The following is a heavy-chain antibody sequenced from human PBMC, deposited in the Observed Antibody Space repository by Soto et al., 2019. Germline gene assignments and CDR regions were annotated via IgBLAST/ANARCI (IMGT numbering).Heavy chain of an antibody. Sequence: PSETLSLTCTVSGGSISSSSYYWGWIRQPPGKGLEWIGSIYYSGSTYYNPSLKSRVTISVDTSKNQFSLKLSSVTAADTAVYYCARHLHELELSGTNLFDPWGQGTLVTVS. J-gene: IGHJ5*02. D-gene: IGHD1-7*01. CDR1: GGSISSSSYY. V-gene: IGHV4-39*01. CDR3: ARHLHELELSGTNLFDP. CDR2: IYYSGST.